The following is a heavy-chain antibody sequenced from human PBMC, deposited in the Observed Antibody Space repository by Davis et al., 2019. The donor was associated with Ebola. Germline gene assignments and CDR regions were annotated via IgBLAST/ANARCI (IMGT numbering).Heavy chain of an antibody. CDR2: INPKSGGT. V-gene: IGHV1-2*02. J-gene: IGHJ5*02. Sequence: ASVKVSCKTSGYTFTGYYIHWVRQAPGQGLEWMGWINPKSGGTIYAQHFQGRVTMTRDTSISTAYMELSSLRPDDTAVYYCARLKAPYDISSEGFDPWGQGTLVTVSS. CDR1: GYTFTGYY. D-gene: IGHD3-9*01. CDR3: ARLKAPYDISSEGFDP.